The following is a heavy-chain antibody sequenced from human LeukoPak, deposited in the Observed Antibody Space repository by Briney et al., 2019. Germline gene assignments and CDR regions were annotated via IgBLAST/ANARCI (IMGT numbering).Heavy chain of an antibody. CDR1: GYTFTSYD. CDR2: INPSGGST. D-gene: IGHD2-15*01. J-gene: IGHJ6*02. CDR3: ARVVVVAATVSYYYGMDV. V-gene: IGHV1-46*01. Sequence: ASVKVSCKASGYTFTSYDINWVRQAPGQGLEWMGIINPSGGSTSYAQKFQGRVTMTRDTSTSTVYMELSSLRSEDTAVYYCARVVVVAATVSYYYGMDVWGQGTTVTVSS.